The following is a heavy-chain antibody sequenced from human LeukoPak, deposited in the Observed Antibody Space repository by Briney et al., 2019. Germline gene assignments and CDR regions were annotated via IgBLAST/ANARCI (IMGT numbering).Heavy chain of an antibody. CDR2: MNPNSGYT. D-gene: IGHD3-22*01. V-gene: IGHV1-8*01. J-gene: IGHJ4*02. CDR1: GYTFTSHD. CDR3: ARGGSSYNDEHEEFDY. Sequence: ASVKVSCKASGYTFTSHDINWVREATGQGLEWMGWMNPNSGYTGYEQKFQCRVTRTRDTSTSTAYMELSSLRSEDTAVYYCARGGSSYNDEHEEFDYWGQGTVVTVSS.